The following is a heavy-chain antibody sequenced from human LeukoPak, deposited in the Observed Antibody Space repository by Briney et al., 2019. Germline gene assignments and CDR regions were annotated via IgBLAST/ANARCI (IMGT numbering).Heavy chain of an antibody. Sequence: GGSLRLSCAASGFTVSNNYMTWVRQAPGRGLEWVSAISSSSSYIYYADSVKGRFAISRDNAKNSLYLQMNSLRAEDTAVYYCARDSRPYCSGGSCYNWFDPWGQGTLVTVSS. D-gene: IGHD2-15*01. V-gene: IGHV3-21*01. CDR1: GFTVSNNY. J-gene: IGHJ5*02. CDR3: ARDSRPYCSGGSCYNWFDP. CDR2: ISSSSSYI.